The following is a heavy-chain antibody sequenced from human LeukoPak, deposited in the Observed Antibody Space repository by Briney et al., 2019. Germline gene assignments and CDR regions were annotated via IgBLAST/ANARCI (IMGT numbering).Heavy chain of an antibody. CDR2: INHSGST. CDR1: GGSFSGYY. Sequence: PSETLSLTCAVYGGSFSGYYWSWIRQPPGKGLEWIGEINHSGSTNYNPSLKNRITISVDTSKNQFSLKLSSVTAADTAVYYCARVRRRYSGYDGFDYWGQGTLVTVSS. V-gene: IGHV4-34*01. J-gene: IGHJ4*02. CDR3: ARVRRRYSGYDGFDY. D-gene: IGHD5-12*01.